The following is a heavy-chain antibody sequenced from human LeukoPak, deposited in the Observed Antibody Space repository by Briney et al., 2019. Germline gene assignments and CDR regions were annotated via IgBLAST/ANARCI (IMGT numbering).Heavy chain of an antibody. CDR3: ARDLPWFDP. J-gene: IGHJ5*02. CDR2: ISYDGSNK. Sequence: GRSLRLSCAASEFTFSSYAFHWVRRAPGKGLEWVAVISYDGSNKHYADSVKGRFTISRDNSKNTLYLQMNSLRAEDTAVYYCARDLPWFDPRGQGTLVTVSS. V-gene: IGHV3-30*04. D-gene: IGHD5/OR15-5a*01. CDR1: EFTFSSYA.